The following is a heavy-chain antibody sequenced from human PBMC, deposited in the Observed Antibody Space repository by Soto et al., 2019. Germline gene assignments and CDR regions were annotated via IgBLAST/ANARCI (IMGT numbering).Heavy chain of an antibody. CDR3: AREETAWPLAYGLDV. D-gene: IGHD2-21*02. CDR1: GFSFSTYS. Sequence: GGSLRLSCAASGFSFSTYSMNWVRQAPGKGLEWVSSISSRGDTYYADSVKGRFTISRDNAKNSVSLQMDSLRAEDAAVYYCAREETAWPLAYGLDVCGQGTTVTVSS. J-gene: IGHJ6*02. V-gene: IGHV3-21*01. CDR2: ISSRGDT.